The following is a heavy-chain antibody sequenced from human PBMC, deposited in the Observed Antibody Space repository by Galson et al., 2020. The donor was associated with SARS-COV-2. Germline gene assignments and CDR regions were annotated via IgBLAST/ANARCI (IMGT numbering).Heavy chain of an antibody. D-gene: IGHD7-27*01. V-gene: IGHV3-7*01. CDR3: ARERGAGTGTYFDS. CDR2: IKEDGGEE. CDR1: GISFRSYW. Sequence: GGSLRLSCEVSGISFRSYWMSWVRQAPGKGLEWLANIKEDGGEEHYVDSVKGRFTISRDNAKSSLYLQMSSLRVDDTAMYYCARERGAGTGTYFDSWGQGTLVTVSS. J-gene: IGHJ4*02.